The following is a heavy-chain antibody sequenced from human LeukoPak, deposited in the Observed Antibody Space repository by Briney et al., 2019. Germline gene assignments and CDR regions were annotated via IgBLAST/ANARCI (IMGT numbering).Heavy chain of an antibody. CDR3: AKDGRDSRAWYRNYYDY. D-gene: IGHD6-19*01. CDR1: GLSLSSHA. V-gene: IGHV3-23*01. J-gene: IGHJ4*02. Sequence: GGSLTLSCTVSGLSLSSHAMCWARNAPGKGLEWVSVTSAGGSGTYYADSVKGRLTISRDNSKNTLYLQMNSLRAEDTAVYYCAKDGRDSRAWYRNYYDYWGQGTLVTVSS. CDR2: TSAGGSGT.